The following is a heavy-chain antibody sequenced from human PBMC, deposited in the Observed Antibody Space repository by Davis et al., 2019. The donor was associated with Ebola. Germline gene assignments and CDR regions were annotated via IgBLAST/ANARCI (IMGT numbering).Heavy chain of an antibody. J-gene: IGHJ6*02. Sequence: GGSLRLSCAASGFTFSSYSMNWVRQAPGKGLEWVSYISSSSSTIYYADSVKGRFTISRDNAKNSLYLQMNSLRDEDTAVYYCARGSDGYSYGYSPFYYYYGMDVWGQGTTVTVSS. V-gene: IGHV3-48*02. CDR2: ISSSSSTI. D-gene: IGHD5-18*01. CDR1: GFTFSSYS. CDR3: ARGSDGYSYGYSPFYYYYGMDV.